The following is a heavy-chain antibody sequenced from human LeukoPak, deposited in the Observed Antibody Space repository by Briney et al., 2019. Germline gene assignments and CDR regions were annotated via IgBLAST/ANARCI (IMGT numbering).Heavy chain of an antibody. J-gene: IGHJ6*03. D-gene: IGHD3-3*01. CDR2: INPNSGGT. CDR3: ARNFGVVIPEGRLYYYYMDV. V-gene: IGHV1-2*02. CDR1: GYTFTGYY. Sequence: ASVKVSCKASGYTFTGYYMHWVRQAPGQGLEWMGWINPNSGGTNYAQKFQGRVTITADESTSTAYMELSSLRSEDTAVYYCARNFGVVIPEGRLYYYYMDVWGKGTTVTVSS.